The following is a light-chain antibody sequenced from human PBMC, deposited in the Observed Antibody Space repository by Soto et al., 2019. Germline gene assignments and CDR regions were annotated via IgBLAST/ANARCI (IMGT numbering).Light chain of an antibody. J-gene: IGKJ2*01. CDR3: QQYNNWPPYT. Sequence: EIVMTQSPATLSVSPGERATLSCRASQSVSSNLAWYQQKPGQAPRLRIYGASTRASGIPARFSGSGSGTEFTLTISSLQSEDFAVYHCQQYNNWPPYTFGQGTKLEIK. V-gene: IGKV3-15*01. CDR1: QSVSSN. CDR2: GAS.